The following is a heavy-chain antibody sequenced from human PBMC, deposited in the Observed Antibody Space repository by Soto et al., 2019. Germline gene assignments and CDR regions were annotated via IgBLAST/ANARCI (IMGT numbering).Heavy chain of an antibody. CDR2: ISTYNENM. Sequence: ASVKVSCEVSGSTFTSNGIGWVRQAPGQGLEGMGWISTYNENMDTAPQLQGRLTMTTDTSTTTAYMELTNLKFDDTALDYCAEVGGYSTCDYSFDLWGQGTPVTVSS. CDR3: AEVGGYSTCDYSFDL. J-gene: IGHJ4*02. CDR1: GSTFTSNG. D-gene: IGHD5-18*01. V-gene: IGHV1-18*04.